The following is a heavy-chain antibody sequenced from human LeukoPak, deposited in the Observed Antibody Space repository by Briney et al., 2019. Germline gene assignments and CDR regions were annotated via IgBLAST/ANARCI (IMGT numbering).Heavy chain of an antibody. CDR3: ARDRPSSGWYGDA. V-gene: IGHV1-2*02. J-gene: IGHJ5*02. Sequence: ASVKVSCKASGYTFTSYAMHWVRQAPGQRLEWMGWINPNSGGTNYAQKFQGRVTMTRDTSISTAYMELSRLRSDDTAVYYCARDRPSSGWYGDAWGQGTLVTVSS. D-gene: IGHD6-19*01. CDR2: INPNSGGT. CDR1: GYTFTSYA.